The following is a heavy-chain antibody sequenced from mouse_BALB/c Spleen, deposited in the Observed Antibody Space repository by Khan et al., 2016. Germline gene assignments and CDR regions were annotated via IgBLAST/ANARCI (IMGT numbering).Heavy chain of an antibody. V-gene: IGHV1-87*01. D-gene: IGHD1-1*01. Sequence: VQLQESGAELARPGASVKLSCKASGYTFTSYWMQWVKQRPGQGLEWIGAIYPGDGDTRYTQKFKGKATLPAAKSSSTAYMQLSSLASEDSAVYYCASYYGSSYDYVDYWGQGTTLTVSS. CDR1: GYTFTSYW. CDR2: IYPGDGDT. CDR3: ASYYGSSYDYVDY. J-gene: IGHJ2*01.